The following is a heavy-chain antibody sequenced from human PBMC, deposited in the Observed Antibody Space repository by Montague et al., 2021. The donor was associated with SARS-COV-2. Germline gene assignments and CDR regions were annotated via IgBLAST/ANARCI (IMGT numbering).Heavy chain of an antibody. J-gene: IGHJ6*02. Sequence: SDTLSLTCTVSGDSTSCPNCYWGWIRQAPGKGLDWIGTIYNSGTTYYNPSLKSRVSTSVDTSKIQFSLNLTSVTAADTAVYYCARANYDVMTSKAYAMDVWGQGTTVTVSS. CDR3: ARANYDVMTSKAYAMDV. D-gene: IGHD3-22*01. CDR2: IYNSGTT. CDR1: GDSTSCPNCY. V-gene: IGHV4-39*07.